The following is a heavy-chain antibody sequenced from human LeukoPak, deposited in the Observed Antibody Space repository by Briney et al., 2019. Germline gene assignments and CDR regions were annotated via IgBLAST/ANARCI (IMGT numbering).Heavy chain of an antibody. CDR2: IIPIFGTA. Sequence: SVKVSCKASGGTFSSYAISWVRQAPGQGLEWMGGIIPIFGTANYAQKFQGRVTITADESTSTAYMELSSLRSEDTAVYYCARVPEGYLDWLLYFDYWGQGTLVTVSS. J-gene: IGHJ4*02. D-gene: IGHD3-9*01. CDR3: ARVPEGYLDWLLYFDY. CDR1: GGTFSSYA. V-gene: IGHV1-69*13.